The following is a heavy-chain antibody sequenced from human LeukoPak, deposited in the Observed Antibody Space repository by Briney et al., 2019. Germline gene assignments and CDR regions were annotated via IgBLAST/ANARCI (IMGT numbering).Heavy chain of an antibody. V-gene: IGHV3-69-1*01. CDR1: GFTFTDYT. Sequence: GGSLRLSCAASGFTFTDYTIDWVRQAPGKGLEWVSSISTSSNIYYADSVKGRFTVSRDNAKNSVYLQTNSLRAEDTAVYYCARDRSYVGFDYWGQGTLVTVSS. D-gene: IGHD4-23*01. J-gene: IGHJ4*02. CDR2: ISTSSNI. CDR3: ARDRSYVGFDY.